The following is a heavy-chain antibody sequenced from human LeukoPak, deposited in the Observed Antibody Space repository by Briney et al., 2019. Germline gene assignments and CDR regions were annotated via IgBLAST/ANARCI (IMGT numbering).Heavy chain of an antibody. J-gene: IGHJ5*01. CDR2: INHGGST. CDR3: ARGWYNYGSKTDS. Sequence: PSETLSLTCAVYGGSFSGYYWSWIRQSPGTGLEGIGEINHGGSTNYNPSLMSRVSISANSSNNHFSLRLSSVTAADTAVYYCARGWYNYGSKTDSWGQGTLVTVSS. CDR1: GGSFSGYY. D-gene: IGHD3-10*01. V-gene: IGHV4-34*01.